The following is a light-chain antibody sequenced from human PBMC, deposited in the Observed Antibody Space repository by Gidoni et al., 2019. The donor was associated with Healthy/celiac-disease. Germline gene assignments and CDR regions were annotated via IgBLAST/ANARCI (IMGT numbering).Light chain of an antibody. CDR2: AAS. CDR1: QGISNS. CDR3: QQYYSTPRT. Sequence: DIQMTQSPSSLSASVGDRVTITCRASQGISNSLAWYQQKPGKAPKLLLYAASRWESGVPSRFSVSGSGTDYTLTISSLQPEDFATYYCQQYYSTPRTFGQGTKLEIK. V-gene: IGKV1-NL1*01. J-gene: IGKJ2*01.